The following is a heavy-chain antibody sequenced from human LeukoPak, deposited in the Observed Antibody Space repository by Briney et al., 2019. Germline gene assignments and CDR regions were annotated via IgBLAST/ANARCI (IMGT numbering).Heavy chain of an antibody. V-gene: IGHV3-23*01. J-gene: IGHJ4*02. Sequence: GGSLRLSCAASGFTFSSYAMSWVRQAPGKGLEWVSAISGSGGSTYYADSVKGRFTISRDNSQNTLYLQMNSLRAEDTAVYYCAKVEAKPNRNRGSYFFYFDYWGQGTLVTVSS. CDR3: AKVEAKPNRNRGSYFFYFDY. CDR1: GFTFSSYA. D-gene: IGHD1-26*01. CDR2: ISGSGGST.